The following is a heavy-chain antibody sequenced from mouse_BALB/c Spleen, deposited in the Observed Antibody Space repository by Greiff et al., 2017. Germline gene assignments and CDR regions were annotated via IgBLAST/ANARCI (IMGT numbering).Heavy chain of an antibody. D-gene: IGHD2-3*01. CDR1: GYTFNSYW. CDR2: INPSTGYT. Sequence: VQLQQSGAELAKPGASVKMSCKASGYTFNSYWMHWVKQRPGQGLEWIGYINPSTGYTEYNQKFKDKATLTADKSSSTAYMQLSSLTSEDSAVYYCARWLLRAYWGQGTLVTVSA. CDR3: ARWLLRAY. V-gene: IGHV1-7*01. J-gene: IGHJ3*01.